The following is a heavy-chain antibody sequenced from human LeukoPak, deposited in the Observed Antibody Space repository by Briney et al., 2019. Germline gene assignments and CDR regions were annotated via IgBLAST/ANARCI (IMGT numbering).Heavy chain of an antibody. V-gene: IGHV1-18*01. J-gene: IGHJ4*02. CDR2: ISAYNGNT. Sequence: ASVKVSCKASGYTFTSYGISWVRQAPGQGLEWMGWISAYNGNTNYAQKLQGRVTMTTDTSTSTAYMELRSLRSDDTAVYYCARDDDFWSGYYSCRYWGQGTLVTVSS. D-gene: IGHD3-3*01. CDR1: GYTFTSYG. CDR3: ARDDDFWSGYYSCRY.